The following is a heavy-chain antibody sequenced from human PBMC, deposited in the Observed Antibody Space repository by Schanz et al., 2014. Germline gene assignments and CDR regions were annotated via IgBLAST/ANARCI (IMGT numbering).Heavy chain of an antibody. J-gene: IGHJ4*02. CDR1: GFTVNTNY. CDR3: ARGSGTFDS. CDR2: IAGDGGGP. V-gene: IGHV3-53*01. Sequence: EVQLVESGGGLIQPGGSLRLSCAVSGFTVNTNYMSWVRQAPGKGLEWVSVIAGDGGGPNYVDSVKGRFTISRDNSDNTLYLQMNNLRAEDTAVYYCARGSGTFDSWGQGTLVTVSS. D-gene: IGHD3-3*01.